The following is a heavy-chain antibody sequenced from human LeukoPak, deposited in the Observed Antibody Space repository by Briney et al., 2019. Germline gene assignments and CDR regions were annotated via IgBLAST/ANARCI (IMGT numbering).Heavy chain of an antibody. CDR3: ATVRYYYDSSGYPFDY. D-gene: IGHD3-22*01. J-gene: IGHJ4*02. CDR1: GGTFSSYA. Sequence: SVKVSCKASGGTFSSYAISWVRQAPGQGLEWMGGIIPIFGTANYAQKFQGRVTITADESTSTAYMELSSLRSEDTAVYYCATVRYYYDSSGYPFDYWGQGTLVTVSS. CDR2: IIPIFGTA. V-gene: IGHV1-69*13.